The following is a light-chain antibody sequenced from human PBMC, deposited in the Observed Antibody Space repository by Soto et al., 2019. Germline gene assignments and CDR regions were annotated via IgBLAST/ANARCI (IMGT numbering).Light chain of an antibody. CDR2: GNY. Sequence: QSVLTQPPSVSGAPGQSSTISFTGTGSNIGAGYDVHWYQQLPGSAPKLLIYGNYNRPSGVPDRISGSKSATSASLSIAGLQAEDEGDYYCQSYDNTLSYDSSLSASVFGGGTKVTVL. CDR3: QSYDNTLSYDSSLSASV. CDR1: GSNIGAGYD. V-gene: IGLV1-40*01. J-gene: IGLJ2*01.